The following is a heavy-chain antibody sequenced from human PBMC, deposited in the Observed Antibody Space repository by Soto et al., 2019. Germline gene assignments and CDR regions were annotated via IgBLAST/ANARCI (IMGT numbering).Heavy chain of an antibody. D-gene: IGHD3-22*01. Sequence: EMHLVESGGGLVQPGRSLTISCAASGFTFEDYAMHWVRQAPGKGLEWVSGISWNSGEIIYADSVRGRFTISRDNAKNSLYLPMNSLRPEDTAFYYCAKMVTWDSSGYYQGGFDCWGQGTLVTVSS. CDR3: AKMVTWDSSGYYQGGFDC. CDR1: GFTFEDYA. J-gene: IGHJ4*02. V-gene: IGHV3-9*01. CDR2: ISWNSGEI.